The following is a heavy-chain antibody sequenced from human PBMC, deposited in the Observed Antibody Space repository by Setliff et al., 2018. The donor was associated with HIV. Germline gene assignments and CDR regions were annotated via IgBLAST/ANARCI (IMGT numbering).Heavy chain of an antibody. CDR2: IFPGGNT. CDR1: GFSISSNYY. CDR3: ARDGGSSGWYFVLGYSDY. D-gene: IGHD6-19*01. J-gene: IGHJ4*02. Sequence: PSETLSLTCTVSGFSISSNYYWGWIRQPPGKGLEWIGSIFPGGNTFYNPSLKSRVTISIDTSKNQFSLKLNSVTAADTAMYYCARDGGSSGWYFVLGYSDYWGPGTLVTVS. V-gene: IGHV4-38-2*02.